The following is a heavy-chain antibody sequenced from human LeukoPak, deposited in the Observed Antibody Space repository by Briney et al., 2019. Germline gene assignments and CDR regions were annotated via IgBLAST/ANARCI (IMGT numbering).Heavy chain of an antibody. CDR2: ISGSGGST. V-gene: IGHV3-23*01. CDR1: GFTFSSYA. CDR3: ARRLGELSLFPL. D-gene: IGHD3-16*02. Sequence: PGGSLRLSCAASGFTFSSYAMSWVRQAPGKGLDWVSAISGSGGSTYYADSVKGRFTISRDNSKNTLYLQMNSLRAEDTAVYYCARRLGELSLFPLWGQGTLVTVSS. J-gene: IGHJ4*02.